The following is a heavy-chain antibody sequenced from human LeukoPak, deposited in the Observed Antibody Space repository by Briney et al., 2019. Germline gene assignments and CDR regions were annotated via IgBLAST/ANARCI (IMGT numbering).Heavy chain of an antibody. Sequence: GASVKVSFKASGGTFSSYAISWVRQAPGQGLEWMGRIIPIFGTANYAQKFQGRVTITTDESTSTAYMELSSLRSEDTAVYYCASAGYYYGSGSYYNGPFDYWGQGTLVTVSS. CDR1: GGTFSSYA. CDR3: ASAGYYYGSGSYYNGPFDY. D-gene: IGHD3-10*01. J-gene: IGHJ4*02. V-gene: IGHV1-69*05. CDR2: IIPIFGTA.